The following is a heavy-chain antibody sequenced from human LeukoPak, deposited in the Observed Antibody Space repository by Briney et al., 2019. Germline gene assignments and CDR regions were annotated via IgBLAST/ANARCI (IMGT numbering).Heavy chain of an antibody. J-gene: IGHJ4*02. CDR2: ISASGGSS. CDR3: AKEMALGIAVAGFFDF. CDR1: GFTFSNYA. D-gene: IGHD6-19*01. Sequence: GGSLRLSCAASGFTFSNYAINWVRQAPGKGLEGVSAISASGGSSYYADSVRDRFTISRDNSKNMLYLKMSSLRAEDTAVYYCAKEMALGIAVAGFFDFWGQGTLVTVSS. V-gene: IGHV3-23*01.